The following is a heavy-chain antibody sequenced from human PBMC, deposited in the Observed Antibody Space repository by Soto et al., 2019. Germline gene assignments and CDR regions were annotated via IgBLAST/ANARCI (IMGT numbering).Heavy chain of an antibody. CDR3: ATDGDPYTGRQGYYYYGMDV. V-gene: IGHV3-30*03. CDR1: GFTFSSYG. CDR2: ISYDGSNK. J-gene: IGHJ6*02. Sequence: PGGSLRLSCAASGFTFSSYGMHWVRQAPGKGLEWVAVISYDGSNKYYADSVKGRFTISRDNSKNTLYLQMNSLRAEDTAVYYCATDGDPYTGRQGYYYYGMDVWGQGTTVTVSS. D-gene: IGHD3-10*01.